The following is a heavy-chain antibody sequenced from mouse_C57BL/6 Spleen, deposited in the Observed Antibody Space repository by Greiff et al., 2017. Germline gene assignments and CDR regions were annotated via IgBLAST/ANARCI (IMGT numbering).Heavy chain of an antibody. J-gene: IGHJ4*01. CDR3: ARGYYDYEIYAMDY. D-gene: IGHD2-4*01. V-gene: IGHV1-18*01. Sequence: EVQLQQSGPELVKPGASVKIPCKASGYTFTDYNMDWVKQSHGKSLEWIGDINPNNGGTIYNQKFKGKATLTVDKSSSTAYMELRSLTSEDTAVYYCARGYYDYEIYAMDYWGQGTLVTVSS. CDR2: INPNNGGT. CDR1: GYTFTDYN.